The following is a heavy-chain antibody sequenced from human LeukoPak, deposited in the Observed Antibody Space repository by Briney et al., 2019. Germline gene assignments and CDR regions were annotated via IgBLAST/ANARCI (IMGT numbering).Heavy chain of an antibody. Sequence: SETLSLTCTVSGGSISSSSYYWGWIRQPPGKGLEWIGSIYYSGSTYYNPSLKSRVTISVDTSKNQFSLKLSSVTAADTAVYYCATLRDGSGRPFDYWGQGTLVTVSS. CDR2: IYYSGST. D-gene: IGHD6-19*01. CDR3: ATLRDGSGRPFDY. CDR1: GGSISSSSYY. J-gene: IGHJ4*02. V-gene: IGHV4-39*01.